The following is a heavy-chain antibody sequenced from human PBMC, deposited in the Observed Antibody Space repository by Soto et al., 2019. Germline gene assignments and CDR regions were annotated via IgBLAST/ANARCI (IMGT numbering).Heavy chain of an antibody. J-gene: IGHJ1*01. D-gene: IGHD6-13*01. V-gene: IGHV4-61*01. CDR3: ARGVSNWYGYIQH. CDR2: IHYSGST. Sequence: PSETLSLTCTVSGDSIGSGTHYWSWIRQPPGKGLEWIGYIHYSGSTTYNPSLKSRVTISVDTSKNQFSLELSSVTAADTALYYCARGVSNWYGYIQHWGQGTLVTVSS. CDR1: GDSIGSGTHY.